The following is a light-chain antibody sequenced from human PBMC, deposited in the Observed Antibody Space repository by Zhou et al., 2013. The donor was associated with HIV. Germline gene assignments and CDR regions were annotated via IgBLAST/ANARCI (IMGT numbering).Light chain of an antibody. CDR1: QSITNY. CDR3: QQTYSTPGFS. J-gene: IGKJ3*01. CDR2: AAS. V-gene: IGKV1-39*01. Sequence: IQVTQSPSSLSASVGDRVTITCRASQSITNYLNWYQQKPGKAPKLLIYAASSLQSGVPSRFSGSGSGTDFTLTISSLQPEDFATYYCQQTYSTPGFSFGPGTRVDLK.